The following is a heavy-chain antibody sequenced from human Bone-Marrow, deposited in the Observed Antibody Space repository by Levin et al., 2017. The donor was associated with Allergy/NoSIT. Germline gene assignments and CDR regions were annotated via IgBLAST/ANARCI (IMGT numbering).Heavy chain of an antibody. CDR2: IYYSGIT. CDR3: VRSGTFDY. V-gene: IGHV4-39*01. D-gene: IGHD1-26*01. J-gene: IGHJ4*02. Sequence: LSCTVSGGSVSSSGYYWGWIRQPPGKGLEWIGSIYYSGITYYNSTLKSRVTISVDTSKNQFSLRLTSVTATDTAVYYCVRSGTFDYWGQGTLVTVSS. CDR1: GGSVSSSGYY.